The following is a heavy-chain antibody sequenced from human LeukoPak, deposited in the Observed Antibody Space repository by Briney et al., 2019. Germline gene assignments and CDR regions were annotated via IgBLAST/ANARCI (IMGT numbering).Heavy chain of an antibody. CDR2: IGAGGSNT. D-gene: IGHD4-11*01. CDR1: GFTFSNHA. V-gene: IGHV3-21*01. Sequence: PGGSLRLSCAASGFTFSNHAMSWVRQAPGKGLEWVSRIGAGGSNTYHADSVKGRFTISRDNAKNSLYLQMNSLRAEDTAVYYCARDWGNYAPFAQPYYFDYWGQGTLVTVSS. CDR3: ARDWGNYAPFAQPYYFDY. J-gene: IGHJ4*02.